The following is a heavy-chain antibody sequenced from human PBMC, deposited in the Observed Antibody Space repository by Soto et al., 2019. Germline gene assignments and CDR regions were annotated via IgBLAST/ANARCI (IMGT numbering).Heavy chain of an antibody. J-gene: IGHJ6*03. CDR1: GYTFTSYY. CDR2: INPGGGST. V-gene: IGHV1-46*03. CDR3: ARKDYYYYYMDV. Sequence: QVQLVQSGAEVRKPGASVKVSCKASGYTFTSYYMHWVRQAPGQGLEWMGIINPGGGSTSYAQKSQGRVTMTRHTSTSTVYMELSSLRSEDTAVYFCARKDYYYYYMDVWGKGTTVTVSS.